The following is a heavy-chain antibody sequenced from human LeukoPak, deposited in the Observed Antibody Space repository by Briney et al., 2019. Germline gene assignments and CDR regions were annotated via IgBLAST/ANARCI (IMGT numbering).Heavy chain of an antibody. J-gene: IGHJ4*02. CDR1: GFTLTSDG. D-gene: IGHD1-26*01. V-gene: IGHV3-30*18. Sequence: GRSLRLSCAPSGFTLTSDGMHWVRQAAGKGLEWVAVISYDGSNKYYADSVKGRFTITRDNSKNTLYLQMNSLRAEDTAVYYCAKVSVGADLDYWGQGTLVTVSS. CDR3: AKVSVGADLDY. CDR2: ISYDGSNK.